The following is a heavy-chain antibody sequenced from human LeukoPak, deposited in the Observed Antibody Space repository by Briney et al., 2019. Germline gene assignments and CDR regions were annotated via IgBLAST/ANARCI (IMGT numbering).Heavy chain of an antibody. Sequence: GGSLRLSCVASGFTFSAYSVHWVRQAPGKGLEWVAYMSSSGNTIHYADSVKGRFTISRDNAKNSLYLQMSSLRVEDTAMYYCATRPPVVMVPSGNYWGQGTLVTVSS. CDR2: MSSSGNTI. J-gene: IGHJ4*02. D-gene: IGHD2-15*01. CDR1: GFTFSAYS. V-gene: IGHV3-48*04. CDR3: ATRPPVVMVPSGNY.